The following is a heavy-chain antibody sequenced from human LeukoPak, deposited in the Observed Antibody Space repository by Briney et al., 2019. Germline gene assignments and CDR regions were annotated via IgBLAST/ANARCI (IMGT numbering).Heavy chain of an antibody. V-gene: IGHV3-11*01. CDR3: ARDYYDSSGYYYGMDV. Sequence: GGSLRLSCAASGFTFSHYYMSWIRQAPGKGLEWVSYISSSGSTIYYADSVKGRFTISRDNAKNSLYLQMNSLRAEDTAVYYCARDYYDSSGYYYGMDVWGQGTTVTVSS. D-gene: IGHD3-22*01. J-gene: IGHJ6*02. CDR1: GFTFSHYY. CDR2: ISSSGSTI.